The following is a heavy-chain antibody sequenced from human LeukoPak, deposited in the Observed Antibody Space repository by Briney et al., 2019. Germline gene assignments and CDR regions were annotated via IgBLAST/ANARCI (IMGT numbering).Heavy chain of an antibody. CDR1: GFTFSSYE. D-gene: IGHD3-10*01. J-gene: IGHJ3*02. CDR3: ARIYSGEAFDI. CDR2: ISSSGSTI. Sequence: GGSLRLSCAASGFTFSSYEMNWVRQAPGKGLEWVSYISSSGSTIYYADSVKGRFTISRDNAKNSLFLQLNSLRAEDTAVYYCARIYSGEAFDIWGQGTMVTVSS. V-gene: IGHV3-48*03.